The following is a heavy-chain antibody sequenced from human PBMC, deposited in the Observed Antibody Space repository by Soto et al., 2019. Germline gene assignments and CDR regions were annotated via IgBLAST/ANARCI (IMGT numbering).Heavy chain of an antibody. D-gene: IGHD2-15*01. CDR3: AKGARGYCSGGSCYVLSYFQH. CDR1: GFTFSSYA. Sequence: GGSLRLSCAASGFTFSSYAMSWVRQAPGKGLEWVSAISGSGCSTYYADSVKGRFTISRDNSKNTLYLQMNSLRDEDTAVYYCAKGARGYCSGGSCYVLSYFQHWGQGTLVTVSS. V-gene: IGHV3-23*01. J-gene: IGHJ1*01. CDR2: ISGSGCST.